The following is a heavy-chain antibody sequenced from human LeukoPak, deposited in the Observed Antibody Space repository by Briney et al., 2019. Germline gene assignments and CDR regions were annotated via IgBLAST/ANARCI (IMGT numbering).Heavy chain of an antibody. CDR1: GYSFTSYW. V-gene: IGHV5-51*01. CDR2: IYPGDSDT. Sequence: PGESLKISCKGSGYSFTSYWIGWVRQMPGKGLEWMGIIYPGDSDTRYSPSFQGQVTISADKSISTAYLQWSSLKASDTAMYYCARDPLYSNYNYGMDVWGQGTTVTVSS. D-gene: IGHD3-16*01. CDR3: ARDPLYSNYNYGMDV. J-gene: IGHJ6*02.